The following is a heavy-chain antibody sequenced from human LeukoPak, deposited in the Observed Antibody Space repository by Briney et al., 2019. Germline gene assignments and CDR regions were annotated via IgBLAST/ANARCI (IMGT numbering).Heavy chain of an antibody. Sequence: SETLSLTCTVSGGSISSGSYYWSWIRQPAGKGLEWIGRIYTSGSTSYNPSLKSRVTISVDTSKNQFSLKLSSVTAADTAVYYCASTRNPSTIAVAGRSFDYWGQGTLVTVSS. V-gene: IGHV4-61*02. D-gene: IGHD6-19*01. CDR1: GGSISSGSYY. J-gene: IGHJ4*02. CDR3: ASTRNPSTIAVAGRSFDY. CDR2: IYTSGST.